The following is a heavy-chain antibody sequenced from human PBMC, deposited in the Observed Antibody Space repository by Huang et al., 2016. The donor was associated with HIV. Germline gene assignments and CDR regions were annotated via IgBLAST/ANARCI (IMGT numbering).Heavy chain of an antibody. CDR1: GGSISSGGHS. Sequence: QLQLQESGSGLVKPSQTLSLTCAVSGGSISSGGHSWGWIRQPPGKGLEWIGYIYRTVGTYYNPSLQSRVTRSVDRSKNQFSLRLSSVTAADTAIYYCARDGGNSEYYFDYWGQGTLVTVSS. J-gene: IGHJ4*02. CDR2: IYRTVGT. CDR3: ARDGGNSEYYFDY. V-gene: IGHV4-30-2*01. D-gene: IGHD2-21*02.